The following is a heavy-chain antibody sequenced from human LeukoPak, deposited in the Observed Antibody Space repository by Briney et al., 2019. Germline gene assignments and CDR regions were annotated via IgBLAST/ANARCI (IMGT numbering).Heavy chain of an antibody. Sequence: PSETLSLTCTVSGFSISSGYYWGWIRQPPGKGLECIGNIYRSGSTYYSPSLKSRVTISIDTSKNQFSLKLSSVTAADTAVYYCASPLYSSSHFDFWGQGALVTVSS. CDR2: IYRSGST. V-gene: IGHV4-38-2*02. CDR3: ASPLYSSSHFDF. CDR1: GFSISSGYY. D-gene: IGHD6-6*01. J-gene: IGHJ4*02.